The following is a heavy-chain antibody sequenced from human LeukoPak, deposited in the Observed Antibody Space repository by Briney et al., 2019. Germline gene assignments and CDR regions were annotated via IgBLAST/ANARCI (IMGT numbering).Heavy chain of an antibody. Sequence: ASVKVSCKASEYTVTNSYMQWVRQAPGQGLEWMGIINPSDGSTYYPQKFRGRVTMTRDRSTSTVYMELSSLRSEDTAVYYCSRKYCSGGSCPGDAFDIWGQGTMPTVSS. J-gene: IGHJ3*02. CDR3: SRKYCSGGSCPGDAFDI. CDR1: EYTVTNSY. CDR2: INPSDGST. D-gene: IGHD2-15*01. V-gene: IGHV1-46*01.